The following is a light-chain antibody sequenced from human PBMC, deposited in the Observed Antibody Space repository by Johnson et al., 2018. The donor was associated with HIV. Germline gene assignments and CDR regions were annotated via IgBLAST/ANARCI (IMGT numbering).Light chain of an antibody. CDR3: GTWGSGLSAGHV. J-gene: IGLJ1*01. Sequence: HSVLTQPPSVSAAPGQKVTISCSGSSSNIGNNYVSWYQQLPGTAPKLLIYENNKRPSGIPDRISGSKSGTSATLGISGLQTGDEADYYCGTWGSGLSAGHVFGTGTKVTVL. CDR1: SSNIGNNY. CDR2: ENN. V-gene: IGLV1-51*02.